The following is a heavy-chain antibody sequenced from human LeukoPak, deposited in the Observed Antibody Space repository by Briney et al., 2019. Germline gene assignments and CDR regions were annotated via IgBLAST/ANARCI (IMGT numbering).Heavy chain of an antibody. J-gene: IGHJ4*02. V-gene: IGHV3-48*01. CDR3: ARERGYTYSFDY. CDR2: ISSSGSAT. Sequence: PGGSLRLSCAASGVTFSSYTMSWVRQAPGKGLEWVSYISSSGSATYHAGSVKGRFTISRNNAKNSLYLQLDSLRVEDTAVYYCARERGYTYSFDYWGQGTLVTVSS. D-gene: IGHD5-24*01. CDR1: GVTFSSYT.